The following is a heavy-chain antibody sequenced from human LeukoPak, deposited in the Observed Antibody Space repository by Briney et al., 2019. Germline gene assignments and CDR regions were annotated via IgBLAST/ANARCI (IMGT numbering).Heavy chain of an antibody. D-gene: IGHD3-16*01. V-gene: IGHV3-30-3*01. CDR2: ISYDGSNK. CDR3: AREISAVGGY. CDR1: GFTFSSYA. Sequence: GGSLRLSCAASGFTFSSYAMHWVRQAPGKGLEWVAVISYDGSNKYYADSVKGRFTISRDNSKNTLYLQMNSLRAEDTAVYYCAREISAVGGYWGQGTLVTVSS. J-gene: IGHJ4*02.